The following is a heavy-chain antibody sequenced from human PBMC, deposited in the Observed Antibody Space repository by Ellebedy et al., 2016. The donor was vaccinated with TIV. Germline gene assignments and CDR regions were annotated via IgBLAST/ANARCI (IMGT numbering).Heavy chain of an antibody. CDR2: MSPNSGST. V-gene: IGHV1-8*01. CDR1: GYTFTSYD. J-gene: IGHJ4*02. Sequence: ASVKVSCXASGYTFTSYDINWVRQATGQGLEWMGWMSPNSGSTGYAQKFQGRVTMTRNTSISTAYMELSSLRSEDTAVYYCAREYYYDSSGYYVYWGQGTLVTVSS. CDR3: AREYYYDSSGYYVY. D-gene: IGHD3-22*01.